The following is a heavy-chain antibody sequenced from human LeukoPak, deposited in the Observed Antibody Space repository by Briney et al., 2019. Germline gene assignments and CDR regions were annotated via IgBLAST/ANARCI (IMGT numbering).Heavy chain of an antibody. J-gene: IGHJ4*02. CDR3: ARGLMGGSDY. Sequence: GASVKVSCKASGYTFTSYGISWVRQAPGQGLEWMGGIIPIFGTANYAQKFQGRVTITADESTSTAYMELSSLRSEDTAVYYCARGLMGGSDYWGQGTLVTVSS. CDR2: IIPIFGTA. D-gene: IGHD3-16*01. CDR1: GYTFTSYG. V-gene: IGHV1-69*13.